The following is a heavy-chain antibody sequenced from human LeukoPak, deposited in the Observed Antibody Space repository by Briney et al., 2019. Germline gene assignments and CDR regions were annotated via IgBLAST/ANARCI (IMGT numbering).Heavy chain of an antibody. D-gene: IGHD3-16*01. V-gene: IGHV3-53*01. CDR3: ARGGISTPVVYYFAF. Sequence: GGSLRLSCAASGFTVSSNYMSWVRQPPGKGLGGGQVIFRGGSTYYANSVKGRFTISRDNSKNTLYLQMNSLRAEDTAVYYCARGGISTPVVYYFAFWGQGTLVTVSS. CDR1: GFTVSSNY. J-gene: IGHJ4*02. CDR2: IFRGGST.